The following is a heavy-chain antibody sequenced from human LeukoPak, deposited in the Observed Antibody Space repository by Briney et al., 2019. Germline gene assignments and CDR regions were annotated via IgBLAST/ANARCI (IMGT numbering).Heavy chain of an antibody. J-gene: IGHJ4*02. Sequence: HPGGSLRLSCEASGFTFSTYAMSWVRQASGKGLEWVSGISGSGSITYYADSVKGRFTISRDNSKNTLFLEMSSLRAEDTAVYYCAKQTRYDSPAGGRGFDYWGQGTLVTVSS. CDR1: GFTFSTYA. CDR3: AKQTRYDSPAGGRGFDY. V-gene: IGHV3-23*01. CDR2: ISGSGSIT. D-gene: IGHD3-22*01.